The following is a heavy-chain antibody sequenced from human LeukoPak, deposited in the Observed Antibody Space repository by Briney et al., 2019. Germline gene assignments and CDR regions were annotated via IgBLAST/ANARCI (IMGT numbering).Heavy chain of an antibody. D-gene: IGHD1-1*01. V-gene: IGHV1-2*06. CDR2: INPNSGGT. CDR3: AQGWNDDIDY. CDR1: GYTFTGYY. Sequence: GASVKVSCKASGYTFTGYYMHWMRQAPGQGLEWMGRINPNSGGTNYAQKFQGRVTMTRDTSTSTVYMELSSLRSEDTAVYYCAQGWNDDIDYWGQGTLVTVSS. J-gene: IGHJ4*02.